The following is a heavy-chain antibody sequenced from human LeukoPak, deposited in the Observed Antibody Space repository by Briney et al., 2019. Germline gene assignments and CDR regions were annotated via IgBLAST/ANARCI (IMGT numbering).Heavy chain of an antibody. D-gene: IGHD2-2*01. CDR1: GYSFTSGHY. Sequence: SESLCLTCSVSGYSFTSGHYWTWIRQPPRKGLEWIAKIYHIVGAHYNPSLKSRVTISLDTSNNQFSLQLSSVPAPDTAVAYFARDCTSPTCILRGFAYWGEGALVTVPS. J-gene: IGHJ4*02. V-gene: IGHV4-38-2*02. CDR3: ARDCTSPTCILRGFAY. CDR2: IYHIVGA.